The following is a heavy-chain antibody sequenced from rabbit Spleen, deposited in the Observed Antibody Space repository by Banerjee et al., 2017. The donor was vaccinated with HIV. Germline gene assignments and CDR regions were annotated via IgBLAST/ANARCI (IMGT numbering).Heavy chain of an antibody. V-gene: IGHV1S47*01. CDR2: IDPIFGST. J-gene: IGHJ4*01. D-gene: IGHD6-1*01. Sequence: EESGGDLVKPGASLTLTCTASGFDFSSYGVSWVRQAPGKGLEWIGYIDPIFGSTYYANWVNGRFTISRHNAQNTLYLQLNSLTAADTATYFCVRDQAGVAGYGPWYFNLWGQGTLVTVS. CDR1: GFDFSSYG. CDR3: VRDQAGVAGYGPWYFNL.